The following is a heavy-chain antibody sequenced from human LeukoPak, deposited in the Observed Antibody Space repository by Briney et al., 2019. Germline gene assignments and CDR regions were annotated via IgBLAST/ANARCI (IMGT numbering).Heavy chain of an antibody. CDR3: ANAGSTTYYDS. Sequence: PGGSLRLSCAASGFTFSSYGMTWVRQAPGEGPEWVSSISGSGIIAYYADSVKGRFTISRDNSKNTLYLQMNSLRAEDTAVYYCANAGSTTYYDSWGQGTLVTVSS. V-gene: IGHV3-23*01. CDR1: GFTFSSYG. D-gene: IGHD2/OR15-2a*01. J-gene: IGHJ5*01. CDR2: ISGSGIIA.